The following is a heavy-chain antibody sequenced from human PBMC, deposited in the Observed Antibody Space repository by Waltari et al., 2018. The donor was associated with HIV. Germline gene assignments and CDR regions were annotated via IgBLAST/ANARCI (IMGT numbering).Heavy chain of an antibody. CDR1: GFDLTSDG. CDR2: IWAYDGKK. D-gene: IGHD5-12*01. J-gene: IGHJ6*02. CDR3: VRGGGSWLQETHYYKSLDV. V-gene: IGHV1-18*01. Sequence: QVQLMQSGPVPRQPEDPGKLSCSAAGFDLTSDGIDSLRLAPGQASEGMGGIWAYDGKKDVDGRFKNRVSLTTDTSTATVFLEVRSLTVDDSATYYCVRGGGSWLQETHYYKSLDVWGPGTTVIVS.